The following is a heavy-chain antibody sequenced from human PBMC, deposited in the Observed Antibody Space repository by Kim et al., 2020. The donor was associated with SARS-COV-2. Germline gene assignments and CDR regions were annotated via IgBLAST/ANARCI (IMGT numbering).Heavy chain of an antibody. CDR3: ARDGGSGFYLGY. D-gene: IGHD6-19*01. J-gene: IGHJ4*02. CDR2: INAGNGNT. Sequence: ASVKVSCKASGYTFTSYAMHWVRQAPGQRLEWMGWINAGNGNTKYSQKFQGRVTITRDTSASTAYMELSSLRSEDTAVYYCARDGGSGFYLGYWGQGTLVTVSS. CDR1: GYTFTSYA. V-gene: IGHV1-3*01.